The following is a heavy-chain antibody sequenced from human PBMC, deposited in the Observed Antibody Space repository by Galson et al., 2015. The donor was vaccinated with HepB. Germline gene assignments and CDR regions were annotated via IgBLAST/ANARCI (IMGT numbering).Heavy chain of an antibody. Sequence: SLRLSCAASGFTFRNYVMTWVRQAPGKGLEWVSSLSSSGGGTYYADSVEGRVTISRDNSKNTLYLQMHSLRAEDTAVYYCAKSYFDVSGYLDWGQGTLVTVSS. D-gene: IGHD3-22*01. V-gene: IGHV3-23*01. CDR1: GFTFRNYV. CDR2: LSSSGGGT. J-gene: IGHJ4*02. CDR3: AKSYFDVSGYLD.